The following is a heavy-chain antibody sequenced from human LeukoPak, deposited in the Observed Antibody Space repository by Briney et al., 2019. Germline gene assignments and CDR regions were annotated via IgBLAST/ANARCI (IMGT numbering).Heavy chain of an antibody. CDR1: GFTFGTFD. V-gene: IGHV3-23*01. CDR2: LSCLDASCTE. CDR3: VRDSEGSFDY. Sequence: PGRSLRLSCAASGFTFGTFDMSWVRQAPGKGLEWVSTLSCLDASCTEYYSDSVKGRFSISRDTSRSTLSLQVNSLRVEGTAMYYCVRDSEGSFDYWGQGTLVTVSS. J-gene: IGHJ4*02. D-gene: IGHD3-10*01.